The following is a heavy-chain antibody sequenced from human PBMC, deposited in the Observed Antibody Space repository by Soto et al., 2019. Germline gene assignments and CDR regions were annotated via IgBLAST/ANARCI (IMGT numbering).Heavy chain of an antibody. Sequence: ASVKVSCKASGYTFPSYDINWVRQATGQGLEWMGWMNPNSGNTGYAQKFQGRVTMTRNTSISTAYMELSSLRSEDTAVYYCARGQGPSITIFGVVRAWAWFDPWGQGTLVTVSS. V-gene: IGHV1-8*01. CDR3: ARGQGPSITIFGVVRAWAWFDP. CDR2: MNPNSGNT. D-gene: IGHD3-3*01. J-gene: IGHJ5*02. CDR1: GYTFPSYD.